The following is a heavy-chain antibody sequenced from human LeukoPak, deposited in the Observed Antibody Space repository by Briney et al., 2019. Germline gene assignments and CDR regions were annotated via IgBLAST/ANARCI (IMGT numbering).Heavy chain of an antibody. CDR3: ARGDYDYVWGSYRYTNLDY. V-gene: IGHV3-20*04. J-gene: IGHJ4*02. D-gene: IGHD3-16*02. Sequence: RPGGSLRLSCAASGFTFSSYAMSWVRQAPGKGLELVSGINWKGGSTGYADSVKGRFTISRDNAKNSLYLQMNSLRAEDTALYYCARGDYDYVWGSYRYTNLDYWGQGTLVTVSS. CDR2: INWKGGST. CDR1: GFTFSSYA.